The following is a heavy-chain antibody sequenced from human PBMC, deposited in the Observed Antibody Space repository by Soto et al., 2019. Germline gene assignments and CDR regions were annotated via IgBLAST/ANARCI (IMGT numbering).Heavy chain of an antibody. CDR1: GFTFSSYA. CDR3: AKVAMTGYSRY. V-gene: IGHV3-23*01. D-gene: IGHD3-9*01. CDR2: ISGSGGST. Sequence: GGSLRLSCAASGFTFSSYAMSWVRQAPGKGLEWVSAISGSGGSTYYADSVKSRCTISRDNSNNTLYLQMNSLRAEDTAVYYCAKVAMTGYSRYWGQGTLVTVSS. J-gene: IGHJ4*02.